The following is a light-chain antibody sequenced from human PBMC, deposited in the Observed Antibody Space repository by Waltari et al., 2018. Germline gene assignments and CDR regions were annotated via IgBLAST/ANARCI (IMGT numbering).Light chain of an antibody. CDR2: AAS. CDR3: QQSYSHTRT. V-gene: IGKV1-39*01. J-gene: IGKJ1*01. Sequence: DIQMTQSPSSLSASVGDRVTITCRASQSISSYLNWYQQKPGIAPKLLIYAASRLQSGVPSRFSGSGSGRDFTLIISSLQPEDFATYSCQQSYSHTRTFGQGTKVEIK. CDR1: QSISSY.